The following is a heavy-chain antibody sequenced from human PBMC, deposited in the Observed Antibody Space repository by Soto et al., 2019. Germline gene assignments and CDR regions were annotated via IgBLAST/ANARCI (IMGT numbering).Heavy chain of an antibody. CDR2: INPNSGGT. J-gene: IGHJ4*02. D-gene: IGHD1-20*01. CDR1: GYTFTGYY. V-gene: IGHV1-2*04. Sequence: GASVKVSCKASGYTFTGYYMHWVRQAPGQGLEWMGWINPNSGGTNYAQKLQGWVTMTRDTSISTAYMELSRLRSDDTAVYYCARALNWNAVFDYWGQGTLVTVSS. CDR3: ARALNWNAVFDY.